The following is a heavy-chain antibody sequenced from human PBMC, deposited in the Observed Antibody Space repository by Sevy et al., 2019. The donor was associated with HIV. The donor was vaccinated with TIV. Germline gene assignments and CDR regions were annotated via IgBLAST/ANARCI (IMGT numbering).Heavy chain of an antibody. CDR3: ARRESSSHSGPWFDP. D-gene: IGHD6-19*01. Sequence: SETLSLTCTVSGGSISSSSYYWGWIRQPPGKGLEWIGSIYYSGSTYYNPSLKSRVTISVDTSKNQFSLKLSPVTAADTAVYYCARRESSSHSGPWFDPWGQGTLVTVSS. CDR1: GGSISSSSYY. J-gene: IGHJ5*02. CDR2: IYYSGST. V-gene: IGHV4-39*01.